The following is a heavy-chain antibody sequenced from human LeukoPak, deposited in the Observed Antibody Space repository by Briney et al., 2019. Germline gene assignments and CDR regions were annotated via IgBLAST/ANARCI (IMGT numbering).Heavy chain of an antibody. CDR2: ISSSSSTI. Sequence: PGGSLRLSCAASGFTFSSYSMKWVRQAPGKGLAWLSYISSSSSTIYYADSVKGRFTISRDNSKNTLYLQMNSLRAEDTAVYYCARRYYDVLTGYYYYGMDVWGQGTTVTVSS. V-gene: IGHV3-48*01. J-gene: IGHJ6*02. CDR1: GFTFSSYS. CDR3: ARRYYDVLTGYYYYGMDV. D-gene: IGHD3-9*01.